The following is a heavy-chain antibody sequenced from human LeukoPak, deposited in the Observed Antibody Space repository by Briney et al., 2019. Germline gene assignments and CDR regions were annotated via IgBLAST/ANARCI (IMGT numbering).Heavy chain of an antibody. V-gene: IGHV1-18*01. CDR3: ARDLYRDSLPVSWFDP. J-gene: IGHJ5*02. CDR2: ISDYNGNT. Sequence: ASVKVSCKASGYTFTSYGISWVRQAPGQGLEWMGWISDYNGNTNYAQKLQGRVTMTTDTSTSTAYMELRSLRSDDSAVYYCARDLYRDSLPVSWFDPWGQGTLVTVSS. D-gene: IGHD4-11*01. CDR1: GYTFTSYG.